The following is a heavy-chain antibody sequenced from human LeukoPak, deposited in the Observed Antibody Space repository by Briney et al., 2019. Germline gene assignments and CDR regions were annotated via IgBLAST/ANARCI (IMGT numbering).Heavy chain of an antibody. CDR2: IYYSGST. J-gene: IGHJ4*02. V-gene: IGHV4-59*08. CDR1: GGSISSYY. Sequence: SEILSLTCTVSGGSISSYYWSWIRQPPGKGLEWIGYIYYSGSTNYNPSLKSRVTISVDTSKNQFSLKLSSVTAADTAVYYCASYPGDYWGQGTLVTVSS. D-gene: IGHD3-16*02. CDR3: ASYPGDY.